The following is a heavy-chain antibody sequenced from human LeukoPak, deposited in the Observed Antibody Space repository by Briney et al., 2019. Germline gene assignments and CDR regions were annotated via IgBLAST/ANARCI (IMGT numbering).Heavy chain of an antibody. V-gene: IGHV3-23*01. CDR1: GLTFNTYA. Sequence: GGRLSLSCAASGLTFNTYAMSWVRQAPGKGLQWVSTVSGSGAGTFYGDSVKGRFTISRDNSNNTLFLQMNSLSADDTAVYFCAKGPRAGLRYWYFDLWGRGSLVTVSS. CDR3: AKGPRAGLRYWYFDL. D-gene: IGHD2-21*02. CDR2: VSGSGAGT. J-gene: IGHJ2*01.